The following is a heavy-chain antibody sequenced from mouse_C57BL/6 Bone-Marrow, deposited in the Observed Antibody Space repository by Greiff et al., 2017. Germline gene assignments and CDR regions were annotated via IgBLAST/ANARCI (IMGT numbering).Heavy chain of an antibody. CDR1: GFTFSSYA. Sequence: EVQVVESGGGLVKPGGSLKLSCAASGFTFSSYAMSWVRQTPEKRLEWVATISDGGSYTYYPDNVKGRFTISRDNAKNNLYLHMSHLKSEDTARYYSASALTTVVPLAYWGQGTLVTVSA. CDR2: ISDGGSYT. CDR3: ASALTTVVPLAY. J-gene: IGHJ3*01. V-gene: IGHV5-4*01. D-gene: IGHD1-1*01.